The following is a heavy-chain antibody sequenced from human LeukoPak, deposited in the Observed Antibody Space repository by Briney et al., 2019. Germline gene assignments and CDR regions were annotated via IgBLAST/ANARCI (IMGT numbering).Heavy chain of an antibody. D-gene: IGHD3-22*01. V-gene: IGHV3-23*01. Sequence: GGSLRLSCEGSGFIFSNYAMNWVRQAPGKGLEWVSAISGSGGSTYYADSVKGRFTISRDNSKNTLYLQMNSLRAEDTAVYYCAKDAGLRITMIVVVISAFDIWGQGTMVTVSS. J-gene: IGHJ3*02. CDR1: GFIFSNYA. CDR2: ISGSGGST. CDR3: AKDAGLRITMIVVVISAFDI.